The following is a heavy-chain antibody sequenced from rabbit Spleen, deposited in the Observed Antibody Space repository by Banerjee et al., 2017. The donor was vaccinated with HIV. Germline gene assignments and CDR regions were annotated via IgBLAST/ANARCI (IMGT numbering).Heavy chain of an antibody. V-gene: IGHV1S40*01. D-gene: IGHD8-1*01. Sequence: QSLEESGGDLVKPGASLTLTCTASGFSFSSNYYMCWVRQAPGKGLEWIACIDTGSSGFTYFASWAKGRFTCSKTSSTTVTLQMTRLTAADTATYFCARDTGSSFSTYGMDLWGPGTLVTVS. CDR3: ARDTGSSFSTYGMDL. J-gene: IGHJ6*01. CDR2: IDTGSSGFT. CDR1: GFSFSSNYY.